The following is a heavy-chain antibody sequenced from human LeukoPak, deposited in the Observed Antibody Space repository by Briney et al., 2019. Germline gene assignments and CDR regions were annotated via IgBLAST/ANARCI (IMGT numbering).Heavy chain of an antibody. CDR1: GFDFSTYS. V-gene: IGHV3-48*04. J-gene: IGHJ4*02. Sequence: GGSLRLSCAASGFDFSTYSIDWVRQAPGKGLEWVSYISSSSSNMYHADSVKGRFTISRDNAKNSLHLQMNSLRAEDTAVYYCARVGRSGWTVDYWGQGTLVTVSS. CDR2: ISSSSSNM. CDR3: ARVGRSGWTVDY. D-gene: IGHD6-19*01.